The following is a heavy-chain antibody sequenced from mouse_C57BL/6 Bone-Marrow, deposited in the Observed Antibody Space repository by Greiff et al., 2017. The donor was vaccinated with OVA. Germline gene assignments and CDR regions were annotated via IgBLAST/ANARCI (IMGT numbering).Heavy chain of an antibody. V-gene: IGHV14-3*01. J-gene: IGHJ1*03. CDR1: GFTITNSY. Sequence: EVQLQQSVAELVRPGASVKLSCTASGFTITNSYMHWVKQRPGQGLEWIGRIDPANGNTKYDPKFQGKATLTADTSSNTAYLQLSSLTSEDTAVYYCARVVFCWYFGVWGTGTTVTVSS. CDR2: IDPANGNT. D-gene: IGHD1-1*02. CDR3: ARVVFCWYFGV.